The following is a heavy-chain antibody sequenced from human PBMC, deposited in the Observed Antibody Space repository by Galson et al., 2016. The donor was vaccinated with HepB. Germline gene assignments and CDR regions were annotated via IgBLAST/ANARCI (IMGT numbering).Heavy chain of an antibody. CDR3: ASISGHGGSCFPFYFDN. V-gene: IGHV3-21*04. CDR1: GLNFIKYR. D-gene: IGHD3-10*01. Sequence: SLRLSCAASGLNFIKYRMNWVRQAPGKGLEWVASINSGQNNLYYADSVRGRFTISRDNARDSEFLHMNNMGVEATAFYYCASISGHGGSCFPFYFDNWGRGTLVTVSS. J-gene: IGHJ4*02. CDR2: INSGQNNL.